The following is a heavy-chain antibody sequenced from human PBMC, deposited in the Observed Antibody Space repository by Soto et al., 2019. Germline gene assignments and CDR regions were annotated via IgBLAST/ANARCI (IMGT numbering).Heavy chain of an antibody. D-gene: IGHD3-22*01. CDR2: INHSGST. Sequence: QVQLQQWGAGLLKPSETLSLTCVVYGGSFGVYYWGWIRQPPGKGLGGIGEINHSGSTNYNPSLKSRVTISVDTSKNQFSLKLSSVTAADTAVYYCARGQKRSRITMIVVVIRKAWFDPWGQGTLVTVSS. CDR1: GGSFGVYY. V-gene: IGHV4-34*01. J-gene: IGHJ5*02. CDR3: ARGQKRSRITMIVVVIRKAWFDP.